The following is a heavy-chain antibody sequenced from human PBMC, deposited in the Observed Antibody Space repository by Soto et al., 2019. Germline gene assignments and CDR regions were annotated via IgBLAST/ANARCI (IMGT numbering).Heavy chain of an antibody. Sequence: EVQLVESGGGLVQPGGSLRLSCAASGFTFSSYWMHWVRQAPGKGLVWVSRIKSDGSGTYYADSVKGRLTISRDNAKNTLYLQMNSLRAEDTAMYYCARGDGDYNDGNGYLGRHWGQGTLVTVSS. CDR3: ARGDGDYNDGNGYLGRH. V-gene: IGHV3-74*01. D-gene: IGHD5-18*01. CDR1: GFTFSSYW. CDR2: IKSDGSGT. J-gene: IGHJ4*02.